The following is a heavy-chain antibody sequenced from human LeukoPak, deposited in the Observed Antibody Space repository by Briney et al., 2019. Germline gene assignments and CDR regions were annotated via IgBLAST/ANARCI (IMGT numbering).Heavy chain of an antibody. Sequence: ASVKVSCKASGGTFSSYAISWVRQAPGQGLEWMGGIIPIFGTANYAQKFQGRVTITADESTSTAYMELSSLRSEDTAVYYCARGEVGYCSRTTCYGFDHWGQGSLVTVSS. CDR3: ARGEVGYCSRTTCYGFDH. CDR2: IIPIFGTA. CDR1: GGTFSSYA. J-gene: IGHJ4*02. V-gene: IGHV1-69*13. D-gene: IGHD2-2*01.